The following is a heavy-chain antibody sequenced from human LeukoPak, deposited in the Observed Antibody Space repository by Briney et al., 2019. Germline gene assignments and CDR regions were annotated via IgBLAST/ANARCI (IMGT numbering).Heavy chain of an antibody. CDR1: GGTFSSHA. Sequence: SVKVSCKASGGTFSSHAISWVRQAPGQGLEWMGGIIPIFGTANHAQKFQGRVTITADKSTSTAYMELSSLRSEDTAVYYCARESMAAAGRNWFDPWGQGTLVTVSS. CDR2: IIPIFGTA. V-gene: IGHV1-69*06. CDR3: ARESMAAAGRNWFDP. J-gene: IGHJ5*02. D-gene: IGHD6-13*01.